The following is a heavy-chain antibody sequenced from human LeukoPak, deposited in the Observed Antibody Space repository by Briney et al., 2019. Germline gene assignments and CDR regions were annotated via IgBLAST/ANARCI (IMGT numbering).Heavy chain of an antibody. CDR2: ISSSSSNI. J-gene: IGHJ4*02. D-gene: IGHD2-8*01. CDR3: ARDRSSGSYQGVFDY. CDR1: GFTFSSYS. V-gene: IGHV3-21*01. Sequence: PGGSLRLSCAASGFTFSSYSMNWVRQAPGKGLEWVSSISSSSSNIYYADSVKGRFTISRDNAKNSLYLQMNSLRAEDTAVYYCARDRSSGSYQGVFDYWGQGTLVTVSS.